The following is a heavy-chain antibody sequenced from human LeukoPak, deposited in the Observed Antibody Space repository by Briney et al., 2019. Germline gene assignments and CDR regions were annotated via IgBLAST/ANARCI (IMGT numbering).Heavy chain of an antibody. CDR1: GFSFSSYG. Sequence: GGSLRLSCAASGFSFSSYGMHWVRQAPGKGLEWVAFIRYDGSNKYYADSVKGRFTISRDNSKNTLYLQMNSLRAEDTAVYYCAKVEAYGSGSYYYYYYMDVWGKGTTVTVSS. D-gene: IGHD3-10*01. V-gene: IGHV3-30*02. CDR3: AKVEAYGSGSYYYYYYMDV. J-gene: IGHJ6*03. CDR2: IRYDGSNK.